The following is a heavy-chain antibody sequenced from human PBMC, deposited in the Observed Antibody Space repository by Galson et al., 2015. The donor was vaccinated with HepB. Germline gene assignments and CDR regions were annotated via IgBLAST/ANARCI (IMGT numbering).Heavy chain of an antibody. Sequence: SLRLSCAASGFAFISYAMTWVRSAPGKGLEWVSISRGETFGTHYADSVEGRFTISRDNSRSTLYLQMDSLRADDTAIYYCARATYSTTGNTYGWFDPWGQGTLVTVSS. CDR2: SRGETFGT. J-gene: IGHJ5*02. CDR1: GFAFISYA. D-gene: IGHD2-21*01. CDR3: ARATYSTTGNTYGWFDP. V-gene: IGHV3-23*01.